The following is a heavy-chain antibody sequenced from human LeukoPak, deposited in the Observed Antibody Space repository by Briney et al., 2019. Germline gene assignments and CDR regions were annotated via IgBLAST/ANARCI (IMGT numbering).Heavy chain of an antibody. Sequence: SQTLSLTCAVSGGSISSGGYYWSWIRQHPGKGLEWIGYIYYSGSTYYNPSLKSRVTISVDTSKNQFSLKLSSVTAADTAMYYCARGSYYYDSSGYWGPNAFDIWGQGTMVTVSS. J-gene: IGHJ3*02. CDR3: ARGSYYYDSSGYWGPNAFDI. CDR2: IYYSGST. V-gene: IGHV4-31*11. D-gene: IGHD3-22*01. CDR1: GGSISSGGYY.